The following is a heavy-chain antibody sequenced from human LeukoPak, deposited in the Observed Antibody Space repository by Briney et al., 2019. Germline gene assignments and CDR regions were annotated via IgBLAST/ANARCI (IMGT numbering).Heavy chain of an antibody. CDR1: GFSFSDFG. V-gene: IGHV3-30*02. Sequence: GGSLRLSCAASGFSFSDFGMHWIRQAPGKGLEWVTLIRSDGSSIYYADSVKGQFTISRDNSRNTLYLQMNSLRVEDTAVYYCAKDRDEYGNDCWGQGILVTVST. CDR2: IRSDGSSI. J-gene: IGHJ4*02. CDR3: AKDRDEYGNDC. D-gene: IGHD4-11*01.